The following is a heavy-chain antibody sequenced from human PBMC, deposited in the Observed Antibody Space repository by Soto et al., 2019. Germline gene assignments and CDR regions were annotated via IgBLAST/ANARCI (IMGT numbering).Heavy chain of an antibody. CDR2: MNPKSGAT. CDR3: ARGQRGGSYVDP. CDR1: GYTVTSFD. J-gene: IGHJ5*02. Sequence: ASVKVSCKASGYTVTSFDINWVRQATGQGLEWMGWMNPKSGATGYAQKFQGRVTMTRDTSITTAYMELSGLRSEDTAVYYCARGQRGGSYVDPWGKGTPVTVSS. V-gene: IGHV1-8*01. D-gene: IGHD1-26*01.